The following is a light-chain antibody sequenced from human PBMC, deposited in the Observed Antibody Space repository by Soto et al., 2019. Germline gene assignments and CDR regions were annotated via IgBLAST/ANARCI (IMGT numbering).Light chain of an antibody. Sequence: QSVLSQPPSASGTPGQRVTISCSGSSSNIGSNTVSWYQQFPGTAPKLLIYFNIQRPSGVPDRFSGSKSGTSASLAISGLQSEDEADYYCLSYAGTAYVFGTGTKVTVL. J-gene: IGLJ1*01. CDR1: SSNIGSNT. V-gene: IGLV1-44*01. CDR2: FNI. CDR3: LSYAGTAYV.